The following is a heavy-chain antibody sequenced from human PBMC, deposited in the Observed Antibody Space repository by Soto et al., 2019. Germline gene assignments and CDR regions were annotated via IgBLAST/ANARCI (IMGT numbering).Heavy chain of an antibody. Sequence: QVQLVESGGGVVQPGRSLRLSCAASGFTFSSYGMHWVRQAPGKGLEWVAVISYDGSNKYYADSVKGRFTISRDNSKNTLYLQMNSMRAEDTAVYYCAKDRETGVFYSGYDWGQYYYYYYYMDVWGKGTTVTVSS. CDR1: GFTFSSYG. D-gene: IGHD5-12*01. CDR2: ISYDGSNK. V-gene: IGHV3-30*18. J-gene: IGHJ6*03. CDR3: AKDRETGVFYSGYDWGQYYYYYYYMDV.